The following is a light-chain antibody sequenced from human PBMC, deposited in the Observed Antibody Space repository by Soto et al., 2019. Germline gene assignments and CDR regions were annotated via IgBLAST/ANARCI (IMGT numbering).Light chain of an antibody. V-gene: IGLV2-23*02. CDR2: EIT. J-gene: IGLJ1*01. CDR1: RSDVGRSNL. CDR3: RSSAGGGTFFV. Sequence: QSALTQPASVSGSPGQSITISFTGTRSDVGRSNLVSWYQQYPGKVPKLMLYEITKRPSGVSNRFSGSKSGNTASLTISGLQAEDEADYYCRSSAGGGTFFVFGAGTKLTVL.